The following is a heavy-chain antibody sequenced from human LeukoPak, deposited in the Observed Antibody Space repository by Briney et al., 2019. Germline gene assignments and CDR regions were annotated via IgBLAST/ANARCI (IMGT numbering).Heavy chain of an antibody. CDR2: IDPNSGVT. D-gene: IGHD1-26*01. CDR3: ARDKGQWEPFDP. Sequence: ASVTVSCKASGYTFTSHYIRWVRQAPGQGPEWMGWIDPNSGVTKYAQKFQGRVAMTRVTSNSTAYMELSSLRSDDTAVYYCARDKGQWEPFDPWGQGTLVTVSS. J-gene: IGHJ5*02. CDR1: GYTFTSHY. V-gene: IGHV1-2*02.